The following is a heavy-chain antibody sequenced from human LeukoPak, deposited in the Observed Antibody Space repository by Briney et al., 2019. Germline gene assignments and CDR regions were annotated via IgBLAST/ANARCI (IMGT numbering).Heavy chain of an antibody. J-gene: IGHJ4*02. CDR1: GGSISSYY. V-gene: IGHV4-59*01. D-gene: IGHD6-13*01. Sequence: ASETLSLTCTVPGGSISSYYWSWIRQPPGKGLEWIGYIYYSGSTNYNPSLKSRVTISVDTSKNQFSLRLSSATAADTAVYYCARAGSSWKIFDYWGQGTLVTVSS. CDR2: IYYSGST. CDR3: ARAGSSWKIFDY.